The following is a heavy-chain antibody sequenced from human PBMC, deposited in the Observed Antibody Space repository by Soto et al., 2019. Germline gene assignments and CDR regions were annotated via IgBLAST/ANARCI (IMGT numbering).Heavy chain of an antibody. CDR1: GGSISSYY. V-gene: IGHV4-59*01. D-gene: IGHD3-9*01. CDR3: ARVVTGYDGMDV. CDR2: IYYSGST. J-gene: IGHJ6*02. Sequence: SETLSLTCTVSGGSISSYYWSWIRQPPGKGLEWIGYIYYSGSTNYNPSLKSRATISVDTSKNQFSLKLSSVTAADTAVYYCARVVTGYDGMDVWGQGTTVTVSS.